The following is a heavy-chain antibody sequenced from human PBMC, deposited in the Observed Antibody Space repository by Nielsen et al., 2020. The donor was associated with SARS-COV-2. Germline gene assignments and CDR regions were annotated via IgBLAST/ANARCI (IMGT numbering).Heavy chain of an antibody. CDR1: GFTFDDYA. D-gene: IGHD1-7*01. CDR2: ISWNSGSI. CDR3: ASVGITGTTTSYYYYGMDV. V-gene: IGHV3-9*01. Sequence: SLKISCAASGFTFDDYAMHWVRQAPGKGLEWVSGISWNSGSIGYADSVKGRFTISRDNAKNSLYLQMNSLRAEDTALYYCASVGITGTTTSYYYYGMDVWGQGTTVTVSS. J-gene: IGHJ6*02.